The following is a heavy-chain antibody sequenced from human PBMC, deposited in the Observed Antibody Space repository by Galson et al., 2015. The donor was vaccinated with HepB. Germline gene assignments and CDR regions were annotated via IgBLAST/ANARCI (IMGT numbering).Heavy chain of an antibody. D-gene: IGHD2-15*01. CDR3: AAETLASGHPSLAGY. J-gene: IGHJ4*02. CDR2: IVVGSGNT. CDR1: GFTFTSSA. V-gene: IGHV1-58*02. Sequence: SVKVSCKASGFTFTSSAMQWVRQARGQRLEWIGWIVVGSGNTNYAQKFQERVTITRDMSTSTAYMELSSLRSEDTAVYYCAAETLASGHPSLAGYWGQGTLVTVSS.